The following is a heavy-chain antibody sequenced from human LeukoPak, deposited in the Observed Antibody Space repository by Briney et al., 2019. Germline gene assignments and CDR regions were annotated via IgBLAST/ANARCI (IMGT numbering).Heavy chain of an antibody. CDR2: INHSGST. CDR3: ARHAPRRRRSAAAGVPFDY. J-gene: IGHJ4*02. D-gene: IGHD6-13*01. V-gene: IGHV4-39*01. Sequence: SETLSLTCTVSGGSISSSSYYWGWIRQPPGKGLEWIGEINHSGSTNYNPSLKSRVTISVDTSKNQFSLKLSSVTAADTAVYYCARHAPRRRRSAAAGVPFDYWGQGTLVTVSS. CDR1: GGSISSSSYY.